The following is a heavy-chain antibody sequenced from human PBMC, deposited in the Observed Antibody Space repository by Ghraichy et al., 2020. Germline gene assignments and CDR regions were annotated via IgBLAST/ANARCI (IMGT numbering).Heavy chain of an antibody. D-gene: IGHD2-2*01. CDR1: GFTFSSYA. Sequence: GGSLRLSCAASGFTFSSYAMSWVRQAPGKGLEWVSAISGSGGSTYYADSVKGRFTISRDNSKNTLYLQMNSLRAEDTAVYYCAKELRDDIVVVPAATPDHYYYYGMDVWGQGTTVTVSS. CDR2: ISGSGGST. CDR3: AKELRDDIVVVPAATPDHYYYYGMDV. V-gene: IGHV3-23*01. J-gene: IGHJ6*02.